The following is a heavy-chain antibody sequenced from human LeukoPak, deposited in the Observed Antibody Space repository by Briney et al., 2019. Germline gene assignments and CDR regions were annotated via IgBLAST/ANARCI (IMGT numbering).Heavy chain of an antibody. CDR1: GFTFSSYS. CDR2: ISSSSSYI. J-gene: IGHJ4*02. D-gene: IGHD1-1*01. V-gene: IGHV3-21*04. Sequence: GGSLRLSCAASGFTFSSYSMNWVRQAPGKGLEWVSSISSSSSYIYYADSVKGRFTISRDNSKNTLYLQMNSLRAEDTAVYYWAKPRNWSEFYYFDYWGQGTLVTVSS. CDR3: AKPRNWSEFYYFDY.